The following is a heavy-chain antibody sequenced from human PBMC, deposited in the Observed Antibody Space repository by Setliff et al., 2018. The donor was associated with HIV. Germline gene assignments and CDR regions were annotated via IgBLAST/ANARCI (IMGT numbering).Heavy chain of an antibody. V-gene: IGHV1-2*02. CDR1: GYTFTDYY. Sequence: ASVKVSCKASGYTFTDYYIHWVRQAPGQGLEWMGWINSASGGTNYAQNFQGRVSVTRDTSINTAYVELNSLKSDDTAVYYCARDYLHVFDIWGQGTMVTVSS. CDR2: INSASGGT. CDR3: ARDYLHVFDI. J-gene: IGHJ3*02.